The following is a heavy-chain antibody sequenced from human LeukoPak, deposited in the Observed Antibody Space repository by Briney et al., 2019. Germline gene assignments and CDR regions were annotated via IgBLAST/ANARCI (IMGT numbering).Heavy chain of an antibody. Sequence: SETLSLTCAVSGGSISSPKWWNWVRQPPGKGLEWIGEIYHSGSTYHNPSLKSRVTISVDKSKNQLSLKMRSVTAADTVVYFCASRPLASAGPLDYWGQGTQVTVSS. CDR1: GGSISSPKW. J-gene: IGHJ4*02. D-gene: IGHD6-13*01. CDR3: ASRPLASAGPLDY. CDR2: IYHSGST. V-gene: IGHV4-4*02.